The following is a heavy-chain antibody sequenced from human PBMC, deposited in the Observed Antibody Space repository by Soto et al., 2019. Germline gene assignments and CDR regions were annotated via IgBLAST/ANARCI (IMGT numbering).Heavy chain of an antibody. CDR2: INHSRST. CDR3: ASFSNCSGGSFYPFDY. Sequence: QVQLQQWGAGLLKPSETLSLTCAAYGGSFSGYYWSWFRQPPGKGLEWIGEINHSRSTKYNLSLKSQVTNYIDTSKIQFSLKLSSVTAADKAVYYCASFSNCSGGSFYPFDYWGQGTLVTVSS. V-gene: IGHV4-34*01. J-gene: IGHJ4*02. D-gene: IGHD2-15*01. CDR1: GGSFSGYY.